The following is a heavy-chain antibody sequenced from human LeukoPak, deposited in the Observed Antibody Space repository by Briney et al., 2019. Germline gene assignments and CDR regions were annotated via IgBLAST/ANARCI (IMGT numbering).Heavy chain of an antibody. V-gene: IGHV1-2*02. CDR1: GHTFSDHY. CDR2: INPNSGGT. J-gene: IGHJ4*02. CDR3: ARGALDPATVTNYFEY. D-gene: IGHD4-17*01. Sequence: ASVKVSCKASGHTFSDHYMQWVRQAPGQGFEWLGWINPNSGGTSYAQKFQGRVTMTRDTSIGTAYTELSRLRSDDTAVYYCARGALDPATVTNYFEYWGQGTLVTVSS.